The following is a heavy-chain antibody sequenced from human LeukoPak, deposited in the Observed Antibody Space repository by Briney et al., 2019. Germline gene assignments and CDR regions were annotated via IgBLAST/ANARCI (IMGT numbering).Heavy chain of an antibody. Sequence: ASVKVSCKASGYTFTSYYMHWVRQAPGQGLEWMGIINPSGGSTSYAQKFQGRVTMTTDTSTSTAYMELRSLRSDDTAVYYCARSKVLWFGTYREHFDYWGQGTLVTVSS. CDR3: ARSKVLWFGTYREHFDY. J-gene: IGHJ4*02. CDR2: INPSGGST. D-gene: IGHD3-10*01. CDR1: GYTFTSYY. V-gene: IGHV1-46*01.